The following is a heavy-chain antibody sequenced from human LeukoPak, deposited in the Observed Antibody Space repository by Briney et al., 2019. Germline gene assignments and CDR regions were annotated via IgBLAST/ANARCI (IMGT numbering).Heavy chain of an antibody. J-gene: IGHJ4*02. CDR1: GFTFSSYA. Sequence: GGSLRLSCAASGFTFSSYAMSWVRQAPGKGLEWVSAISGSGGSTYYADSVKGRFTISRDNSKNTPYLQMNSLRAEDTAVYYCAKAYGDYPDYYFDYWGQGTLVTVSS. V-gene: IGHV3-23*01. CDR3: AKAYGDYPDYYFDY. CDR2: ISGSGGST. D-gene: IGHD4-17*01.